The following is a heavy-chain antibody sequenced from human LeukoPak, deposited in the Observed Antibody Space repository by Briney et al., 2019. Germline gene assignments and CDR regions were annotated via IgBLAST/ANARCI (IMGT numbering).Heavy chain of an antibody. CDR1: GGSISSSSYY. V-gene: IGHV4-39*07. J-gene: IGHJ4*02. CDR2: IYYSGST. D-gene: IGHD6-6*01. Sequence: PSETLSLTCTVSGGSISSSSYYWGWIRQPPGKGLEWIGSIYYSGSTYYNPSLKSRVTISVDTSKNQFSLKLSSVTAADTAVYYCASGELVTSFDYWGQGTLVTVSS. CDR3: ASGELVTSFDY.